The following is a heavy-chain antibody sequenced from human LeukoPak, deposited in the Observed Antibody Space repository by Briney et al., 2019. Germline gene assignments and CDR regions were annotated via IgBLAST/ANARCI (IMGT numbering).Heavy chain of an antibody. V-gene: IGHV4-34*01. Sequence: SETLSLTCAVYGGSFSGYYWSWIRQPPGKGLEWIGEINHSGSTNYNPSLKSRVTISVDTSKNQFSLKLSSVTAADTAVYYCARVPRGSYYYYYMDVWGKGTTVTVSS. D-gene: IGHD1-26*01. CDR3: ARVPRGSYYYYYMDV. CDR1: GGSFSGYY. CDR2: INHSGST. J-gene: IGHJ6*03.